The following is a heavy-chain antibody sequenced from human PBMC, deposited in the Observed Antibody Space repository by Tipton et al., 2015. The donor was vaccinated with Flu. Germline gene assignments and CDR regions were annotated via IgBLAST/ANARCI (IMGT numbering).Heavy chain of an antibody. D-gene: IGHD2-21*01. Sequence: TLSLTCTVSGGSISNGHYFWAWIRQPPGKGLEWIVSLYYSGSTYYNSSLESRVTMSVDTSKSQVSLNLTSVTAADTAVYYCARKDIATRDWYLVRWGRGTLVTISS. CDR3: ARKDIATRDWYLVR. CDR2: LYYSGST. CDR1: GGSISNGHYF. J-gene: IGHJ2*01. V-gene: IGHV4-39*07.